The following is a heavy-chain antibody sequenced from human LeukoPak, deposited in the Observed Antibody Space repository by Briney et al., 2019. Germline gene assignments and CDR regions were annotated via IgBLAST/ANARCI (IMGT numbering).Heavy chain of an antibody. Sequence: AGGSLRLSCAASGFTFSSYWMSWVRQAPGKGLEWVANIKKDGSEKYYVGSVKGRFTISRDNAKNSLYLQMNGLRAEDTAVYYCARDLRATTSPGSPQYWGQGTLVTVSS. CDR2: IKKDGSEK. J-gene: IGHJ4*02. CDR3: ARDLRATTSPGSPQY. D-gene: IGHD1-1*01. V-gene: IGHV3-7*01. CDR1: GFTFSSYW.